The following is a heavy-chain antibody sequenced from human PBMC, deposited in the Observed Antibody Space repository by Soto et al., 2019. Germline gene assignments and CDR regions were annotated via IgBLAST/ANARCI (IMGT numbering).Heavy chain of an antibody. J-gene: IGHJ6*02. V-gene: IGHV4-34*01. CDR3: ARAGIVVVPAAMQGEYYYYGMDV. CDR2: INHSGST. Sequence: SETLSLTCAVYGGSFSDYYWSWIRQPPGKGLEWIGEINHSGSTNYNPSLKSRVTISVDTSKNQFSLKLSSVTAADTAVYYCARAGIVVVPAAMQGEYYYYGMDVWGQGTTVTVSS. CDR1: GGSFSDYY. D-gene: IGHD2-2*01.